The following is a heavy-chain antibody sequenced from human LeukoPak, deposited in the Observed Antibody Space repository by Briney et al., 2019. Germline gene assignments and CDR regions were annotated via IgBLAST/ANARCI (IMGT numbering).Heavy chain of an antibody. V-gene: IGHV4-34*01. J-gene: IGHJ6*03. D-gene: IGHD5-24*01. Sequence: PSETLSLTCAVYGGSFSGYYWSWIRQPPGKGLEWIGEINHSGSTNYNPSLKSRVTISVDTSKNQFSLKLSSVTAADTAVYYCASCRDGYYYYYMDVWGKGTTVTVSS. CDR2: INHSGST. CDR1: GGSFSGYY. CDR3: ASCRDGYYYYYMDV.